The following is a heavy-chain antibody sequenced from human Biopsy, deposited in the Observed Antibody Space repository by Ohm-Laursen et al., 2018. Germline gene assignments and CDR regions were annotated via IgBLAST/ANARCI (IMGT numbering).Heavy chain of an antibody. CDR3: ARFIVPSLHCSNGVCPIRWFDP. J-gene: IGHJ5*02. CDR1: GGSIRSDY. D-gene: IGHD2-2*01. Sequence: TLSLTCTVSGGSIRSDYWSWIRQSPRKGLEWIGHISGRGATNYNPSLRGRVTISGDMSKKQFSLKLSGVTAADTAVYYCARFIVPSLHCSNGVCPIRWFDPWGQGTLVTVFS. CDR2: ISGRGAT. V-gene: IGHV4-59*12.